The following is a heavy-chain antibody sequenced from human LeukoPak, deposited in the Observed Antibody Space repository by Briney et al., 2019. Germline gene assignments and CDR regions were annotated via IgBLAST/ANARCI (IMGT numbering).Heavy chain of an antibody. J-gene: IGHJ4*02. D-gene: IGHD3-9*01. V-gene: IGHV3-30*02. CDR3: ATRLNYDILTGSPR. CDR2: IRYDGSNK. CDR1: GFTFSSYG. Sequence: GGSLRLSCAASGFTFSSYGMHWVRQAPGKGLEWVAFIRYDGSNKYYADSVKGRFTISRDNSKNTLYLQMNSLRAEDTAVYYCATRLNYDILTGSPRWGQGTLVTVSS.